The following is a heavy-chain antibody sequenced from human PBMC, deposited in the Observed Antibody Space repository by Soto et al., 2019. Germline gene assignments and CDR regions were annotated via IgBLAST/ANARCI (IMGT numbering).Heavy chain of an antibody. CDR1: GGSFSGYY. CDR3: ARGSALRFLEWFLDYYYYGMDV. J-gene: IGHJ6*02. CDR2: INHSGST. Sequence: SETLSLTCAVYGGSFSGYYWSWIRQPPGKVLGWIGEINHSGSTNYNPSLKSRVTISVDTSKNQFSLKLSSVTAADTAVYYCARGSALRFLEWFLDYYYYGMDVWGQGTTVNVSS. V-gene: IGHV4-34*01. D-gene: IGHD3-3*01.